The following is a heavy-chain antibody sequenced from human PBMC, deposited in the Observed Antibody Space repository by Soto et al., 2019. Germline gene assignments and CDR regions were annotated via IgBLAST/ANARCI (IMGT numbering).Heavy chain of an antibody. D-gene: IGHD6-13*01. CDR2: IYYSGST. CDR1: GGSISSGGYY. V-gene: IGHV4-31*03. Sequence: KPSETLSLTCTVSGGSISSGGYYWSWIRQHPGKGLEWIGYIYYSGSTYYNPSLKSRVTISVDTSKNQFSLKLSSVTAADTAVYYCARAYSSSWYGGNWFDPWGQGTLVTVSS. CDR3: ARAYSSSWYGGNWFDP. J-gene: IGHJ5*02.